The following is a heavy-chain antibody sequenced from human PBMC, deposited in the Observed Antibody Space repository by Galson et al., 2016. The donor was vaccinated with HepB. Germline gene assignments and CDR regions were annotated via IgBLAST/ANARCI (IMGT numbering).Heavy chain of an antibody. V-gene: IGHV3-66*02. CDR3: VRGVYGDHGWFDY. D-gene: IGHD4-17*01. Sequence: SLRLSCAASGFTVSNNYMTWVRQAPGKGLEYVSVIYSGGTTYYADSVKGRFTISRDNSQNSLFLQMNTLRAEDTAVHFCVRGVYGDHGWFDYWGQGTLVTVSS. J-gene: IGHJ4*02. CDR1: GFTVSNNY. CDR2: IYSGGTT.